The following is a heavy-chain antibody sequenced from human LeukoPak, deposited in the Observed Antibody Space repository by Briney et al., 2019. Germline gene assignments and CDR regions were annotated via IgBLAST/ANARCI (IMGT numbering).Heavy chain of an antibody. CDR1: GGTFSSYT. D-gene: IGHD1-26*01. Sequence: ASVKVSCKASGGTFSSYTICWVRQAPGQGLEWMGRIIPILGIANYAQKFQGRVTITADKSTSTAYMELSSLRSEDTAVYYCARDNRVGATRRSAFDIWGQGTMVTVSS. V-gene: IGHV1-69*04. CDR2: IIPILGIA. J-gene: IGHJ3*02. CDR3: ARDNRVGATRRSAFDI.